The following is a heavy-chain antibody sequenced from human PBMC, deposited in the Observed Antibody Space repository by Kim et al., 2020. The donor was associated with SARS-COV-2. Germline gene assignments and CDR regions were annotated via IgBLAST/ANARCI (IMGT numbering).Heavy chain of an antibody. J-gene: IGHJ6*03. CDR3: ARDHSSSWFIYYYYYMDV. V-gene: IGHV7-4-1*02. Sequence: ASVKVSCKASGYTFTSYAMNWVRQAPGQGLEWMGWINTNTGNPTYAQDFTGRFVFSLDTSVSTAYLQISSLKAEDTAVYYCARDHSSSWFIYYYYYMDVWGKGTTVTVSS. D-gene: IGHD6-13*01. CDR2: INTNTGNP. CDR1: GYTFTSYA.